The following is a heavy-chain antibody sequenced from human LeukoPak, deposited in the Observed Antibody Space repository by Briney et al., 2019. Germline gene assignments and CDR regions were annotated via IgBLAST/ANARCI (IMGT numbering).Heavy chain of an antibody. CDR1: GYTFAAYY. CDR3: ARDHYDSSGHFDS. CDR2: INPNNGGT. J-gene: IGHJ4*02. V-gene: IGHV1-2*02. D-gene: IGHD3-22*01. Sequence: GASVKVSCKASGYTFAAYYIHWVRQTPGQQLEWVGWINPNNGGTNYAQNFQGRVTMTRDTYITTAYMELTKLRSDDTAAYYCARDHYDSSGHFDSWGQGTLVTVSS.